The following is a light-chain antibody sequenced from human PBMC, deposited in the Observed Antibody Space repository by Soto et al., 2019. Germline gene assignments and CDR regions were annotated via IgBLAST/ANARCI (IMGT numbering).Light chain of an antibody. CDR1: QDISNS. J-gene: IGKJ4*01. V-gene: IGKV1-27*01. CDR2: ATS. CDR3: QNDNSAPLT. Sequence: DIQMTQSPSSLSASVGDRVTITSRASQDISNSLAWYQQKPGEVPKVLICATSILQAGVPARFSGSGSGPDVTLTISSLQPEDVATYYCQNDNSAPLTFGGGTKVEI.